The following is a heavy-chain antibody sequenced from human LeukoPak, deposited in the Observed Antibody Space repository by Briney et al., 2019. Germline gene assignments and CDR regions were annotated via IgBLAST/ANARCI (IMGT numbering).Heavy chain of an antibody. CDR2: INPSGGST. V-gene: IGHV1-46*01. J-gene: IGHJ5*02. D-gene: IGHD1-26*01. CDR3: ARGGVGATTYVWFDP. Sequence: ASVKVSCKASGYTFTNYYIHWVRRAPGQGLECMGIINPSGGSTSYAQKFQGRVTMTRDMSTSTVYMELSNLRSEDTAVYYCARGGVGATTYVWFDPWGQGTLVTVSS. CDR1: GYTFTNYY.